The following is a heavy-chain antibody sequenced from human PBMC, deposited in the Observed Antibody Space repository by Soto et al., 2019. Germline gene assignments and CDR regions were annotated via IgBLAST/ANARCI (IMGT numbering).Heavy chain of an antibody. Sequence: PGGSLRLSCASSGFTFSSYAMSWVRQAPGKGLEWVAYISSSSSNTNYADSVRGRFTISRDNAKNSLYLQMNSLRAEDTGIYYYTTDSYITSIIVRFDYWGHGTLVTVSS. CDR2: ISSSSSNT. CDR3: TTDSYITSIIVRFDY. D-gene: IGHD3-22*01. CDR1: GFTFSSYA. J-gene: IGHJ4*01. V-gene: IGHV3-48*04.